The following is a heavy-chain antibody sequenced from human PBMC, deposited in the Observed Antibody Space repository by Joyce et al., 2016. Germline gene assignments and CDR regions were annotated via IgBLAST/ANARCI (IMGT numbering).Heavy chain of an antibody. CDR1: GYIFTSYG. CDR2: ITGYRGDT. CDR3: ARVNTRILDY. D-gene: IGHD1/OR15-1a*01. V-gene: IGHV1-18*01. J-gene: IGHJ4*02. Sequence: QVQSMQSGVEMKKPGASVKVSCKASGYIFTSYGISWVRQAPGQGLEWMGWITGYRGDTNYAQKFQGRVTMTTDTSTGTAYLDLGSLRSDDTAVYYCARVNTRILDYWGQGTLVTVSS.